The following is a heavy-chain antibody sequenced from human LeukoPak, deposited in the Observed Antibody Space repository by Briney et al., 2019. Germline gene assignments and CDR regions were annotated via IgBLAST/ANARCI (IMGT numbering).Heavy chain of an antibody. CDR3: AKLLWFGEPRSDFDY. J-gene: IGHJ4*02. CDR1: GFTFSSYG. CDR2: ISYDGSNK. D-gene: IGHD3-10*01. V-gene: IGHV3-30*18. Sequence: PGGSLRLSCAASGFTFSSYGMHWVRQAPGKGLEWVAVISYDGSNKHYADSVKGRFTISRDNSKNTLYLQMNSLRAEDTAVYYCAKLLWFGEPRSDFDYWGQGTLVTVSS.